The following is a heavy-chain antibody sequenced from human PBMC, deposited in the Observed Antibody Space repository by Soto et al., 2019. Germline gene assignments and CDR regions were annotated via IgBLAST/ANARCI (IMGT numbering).Heavy chain of an antibody. CDR3: AGGSAGDYGSYSYGMDV. D-gene: IGHD4-17*01. Sequence: EVQLVESGGGLIQPGGSLRLSCAASGFTVSSNYMSWVRQAPGKGLEWVSVIYSGGSTYYADSAKGRFTISRDNSXHXXYLQLNSLRAEDTAVYYCAGGSAGDYGSYSYGMDVWGQGTTVIVSS. CDR2: IYSGGST. J-gene: IGHJ6*02. V-gene: IGHV3-53*01. CDR1: GFTVSSNY.